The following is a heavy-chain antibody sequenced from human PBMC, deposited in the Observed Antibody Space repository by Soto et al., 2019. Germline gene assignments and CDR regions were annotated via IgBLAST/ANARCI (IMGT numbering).Heavy chain of an antibody. J-gene: IGHJ4*02. Sequence: EVQLLESGGGLVQPGGSLTLSCTASGFTVSAAPGFTFSSYAMNWVRQAPGKGLEWVSAISGSGDTTYYADSVRGRLTISRDTSKNTLYLQKNSLRAEDTAVYYCAQADTMTAPFCLDYWGQGTLVSVSS. CDR1: GFTVSAAPGFTFSSYA. D-gene: IGHD3-3*01. CDR3: AQADTMTAPFCLDY. CDR2: ISGSGDTT. V-gene: IGHV3-23*01.